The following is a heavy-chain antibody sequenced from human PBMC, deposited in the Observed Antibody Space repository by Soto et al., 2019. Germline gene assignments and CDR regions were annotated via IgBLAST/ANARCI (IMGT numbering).Heavy chain of an antibody. CDR1: GGSISSSSYY. D-gene: IGHD3-22*01. V-gene: IGHV4-39*01. CDR2: IYYSGST. Sequence: SETLSLTCTVSGGSISSSSYYWGWIRQPPGKGLEWIGIIYYSGSTYYNPSLKSRVTISVDTSKNQYSLKLSSVTAADTAVYYCARLAGGYYVDYWGQGTLVTVSS. J-gene: IGHJ4*02. CDR3: ARLAGGYYVDY.